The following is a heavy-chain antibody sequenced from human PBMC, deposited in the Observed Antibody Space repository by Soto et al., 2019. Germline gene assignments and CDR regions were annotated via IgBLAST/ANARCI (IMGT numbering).Heavy chain of an antibody. CDR1: GDTFTNFG. D-gene: IGHD3-10*01. CDR2: IATYNNNR. V-gene: IGHV1-18*01. CDR3: ARVLRGVVNWFDP. Sequence: QIHLVQSGPEVKKPGASITVSCKTSGDTFTNFGLSWVRQAPGQGLEWMGWIATYNNNRNYAQKFQGRLTLTTDTSKSTAYMELKSLGYDDTAVYYCARVLRGVVNWFDPWGQGTLVTVSS. J-gene: IGHJ5*02.